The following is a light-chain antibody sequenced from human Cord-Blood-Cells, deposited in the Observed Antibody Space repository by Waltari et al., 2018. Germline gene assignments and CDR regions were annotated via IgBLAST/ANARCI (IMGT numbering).Light chain of an antibody. CDR3: QSYDSSLSGYV. CDR2: GNS. Sequence: QSVLTQPPSVSGAPGQRVTISCTGSSSNIGAGHDVHWYQQLPGPAPKLLIYGNSNRPSGVPDRFSGSKSGTSASLTITGLQAEDEADYYCQSYDSSLSGYVFGTGTKVTVL. CDR1: SSNIGAGHD. V-gene: IGLV1-40*01. J-gene: IGLJ1*01.